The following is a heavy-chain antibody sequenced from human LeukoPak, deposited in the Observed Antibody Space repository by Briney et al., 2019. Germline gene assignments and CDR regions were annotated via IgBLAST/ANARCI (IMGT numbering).Heavy chain of an antibody. CDR2: INSDGSST. CDR3: ARDLASIWYSSGGSDY. CDR1: GFTFSSYW. J-gene: IGHJ4*02. D-gene: IGHD6-19*01. Sequence: GGSLRLSCATSGFTFSSYWMHWVRQAPGKGLVWVSRINSDGSSTSYADSVKGRFTISRDNARSTLYLQMNSLRAEDTAVYYCARDLASIWYSSGGSDYWGQGTLVTVSS. V-gene: IGHV3-74*01.